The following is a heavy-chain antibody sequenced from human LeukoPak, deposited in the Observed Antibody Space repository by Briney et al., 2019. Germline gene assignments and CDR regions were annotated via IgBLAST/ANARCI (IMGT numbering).Heavy chain of an antibody. CDR1: GYTFTSYD. CDR2: MNPNSGNT. CDR3: ARDLRSGWNYYYYGMDV. Sequence: ASEKVSCKASGYTFTSYDINWVRQATGQGLEWMGWMNPNSGNTGYAQKFQGRVTMTRNTSISTAYMELSSLRSEDTAVYYCARDLRSGWNYYYYGMDVWGQGTTVTVSS. V-gene: IGHV1-8*01. D-gene: IGHD6-19*01. J-gene: IGHJ6*02.